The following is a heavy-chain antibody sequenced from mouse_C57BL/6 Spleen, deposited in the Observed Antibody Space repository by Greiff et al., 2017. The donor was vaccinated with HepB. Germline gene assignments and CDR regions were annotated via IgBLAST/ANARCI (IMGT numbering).Heavy chain of an antibody. J-gene: IGHJ1*03. V-gene: IGHV5-16*01. D-gene: IGHD1-1*01. CDR1: GFTFSDYY. Sequence: EVMLVESEGGLVQPGSSMKLSCTASGFTFSDYYMAWVRQVPEKGLEWVANINYDGSSTYYLDSLKSRFIISRENAKNILYLQMSSLKSEDTATYYCARDHYYGSTDWYFDVWGTGTTVTVSS. CDR2: INYDGSST. CDR3: ARDHYYGSTDWYFDV.